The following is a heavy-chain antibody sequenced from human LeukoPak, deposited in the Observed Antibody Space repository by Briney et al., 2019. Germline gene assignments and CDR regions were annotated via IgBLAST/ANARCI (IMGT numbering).Heavy chain of an antibody. J-gene: IGHJ4*02. Sequence: GGSLRLSXAASGFTFRSYAMHWVRQAPGKGLEWVAVISYDGSNKYYADSVKGRFTISRDNSKNTLYLQMNSLRAEDTAVYYCAKAIHKGGNVYWGQGTLSPSPQ. CDR2: ISYDGSNK. CDR1: GFTFRSYA. CDR3: AKAIHKGGNVY. V-gene: IGHV3-30-3*01. D-gene: IGHD4-23*01.